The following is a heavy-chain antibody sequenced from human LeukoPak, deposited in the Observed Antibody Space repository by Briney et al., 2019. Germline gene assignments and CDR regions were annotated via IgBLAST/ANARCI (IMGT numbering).Heavy chain of an antibody. V-gene: IGHV3-23*01. CDR3: AKDRWRDSSSWSFDY. Sequence: GGSLRLSCAASGFTFSSYAMSWVRQAPGKGLEWVSAISGSGGSTYYADSVKGRFTISRDNSKNTLYLQMNSLRAEDTTVYYCAKDRWRDSSSWSFDYWGQGTLVTVSS. CDR1: GFTFSSYA. CDR2: ISGSGGST. J-gene: IGHJ4*02. D-gene: IGHD6-13*01.